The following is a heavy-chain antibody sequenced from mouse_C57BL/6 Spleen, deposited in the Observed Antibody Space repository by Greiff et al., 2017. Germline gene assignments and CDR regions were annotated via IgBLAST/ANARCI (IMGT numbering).Heavy chain of an antibody. CDR1: GYTFTSYG. CDR2: IYPSSGNT. V-gene: IGHV1-81*01. CDR3: ARTASGVDYAMDY. Sequence: VQLQQSGAELARPGASVKLSCKASGYTFTSYGISWVKQRTGQGLEWIGEIYPSSGNTCYNQKFKGKATLTADQSSSTAYMELRSLTSAASAVYVCARTASGVDYAMDYWGQGTSVTVSS. J-gene: IGHJ4*01. D-gene: IGHD3-1*01.